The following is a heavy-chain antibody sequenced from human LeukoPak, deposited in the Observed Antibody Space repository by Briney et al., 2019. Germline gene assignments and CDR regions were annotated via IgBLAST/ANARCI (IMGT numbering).Heavy chain of an antibody. CDR2: ISSSGSTI. J-gene: IGHJ5*02. CDR1: GFTFSDYY. D-gene: IGHD3-22*01. Sequence: GGSLRLSCAATGFTFSDYYMSWIRQAPGKGLEWVSYISSSGSTIYYANSVKGRFTISRANAKNSLYLQMNSLRAEDTAVYYCARVPTGHYDSSGYYYETLPNWFDPWGQGTLVTVSS. CDR3: ARVPTGHYDSSGYYYETLPNWFDP. V-gene: IGHV3-11*01.